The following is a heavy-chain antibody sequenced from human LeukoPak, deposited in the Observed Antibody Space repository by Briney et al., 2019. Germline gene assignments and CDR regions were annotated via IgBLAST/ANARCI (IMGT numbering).Heavy chain of an antibody. CDR1: GFTVSSNY. CDR3: AKAGVDSSGYYAYYRTPPAQYYFDY. J-gene: IGHJ4*02. D-gene: IGHD3-22*01. CDR2: IYSGGST. Sequence: GGSLRLSCAASGFTVSSNYMSWVRQAPGKGLEWVSVIYSGGSTYYADSVKGRFTISRDNSKNTLYLQMNSLRAEDTAVYYCAKAGVDSSGYYAYYRTPPAQYYFDYWGQGTLVTVS. V-gene: IGHV3-53*01.